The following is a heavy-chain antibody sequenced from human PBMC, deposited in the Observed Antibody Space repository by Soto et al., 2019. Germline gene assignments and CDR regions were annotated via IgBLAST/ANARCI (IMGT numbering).Heavy chain of an antibody. Sequence: EVQLVESGGGLIQPGGSLKLSCAVSGFTGGNNYMSWVREAPGKGREGVSLIYSTGTTKYADSVKGRFTVSRDNAKNTLYLQMNSLRAEDTAVYYCAKDGRGSGSHYNSFGYWGQGTLVTVSS. CDR3: AKDGRGSGSHYNSFGY. CDR2: IYSTGTT. V-gene: IGHV3-53*01. D-gene: IGHD3-10*01. J-gene: IGHJ4*02. CDR1: GFTGGNNY.